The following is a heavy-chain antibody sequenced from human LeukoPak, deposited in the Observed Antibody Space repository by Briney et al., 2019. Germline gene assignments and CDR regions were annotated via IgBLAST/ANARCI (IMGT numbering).Heavy chain of an antibody. CDR1: GFTFDDYA. CDR2: ISWNSGSI. V-gene: IGHV3-9*01. J-gene: IGHJ4*02. D-gene: IGHD3-10*01. Sequence: GRSLRLSCAASGFTFDDYAMHWVRQAPGKGLEWVSGISWNSGSIGYADSVKGRFTISRDNAKNSLYLQMNSLRAEDTAVYYRAKAVYFSYYYWGQGTLVTVSS. CDR3: AKAVYFSYYY.